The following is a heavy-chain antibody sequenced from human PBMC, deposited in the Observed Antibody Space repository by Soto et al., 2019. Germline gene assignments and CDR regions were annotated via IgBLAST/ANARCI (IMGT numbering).Heavy chain of an antibody. CDR3: ARWSYLDY. J-gene: IGHJ4*02. V-gene: IGHV3-23*01. Sequence: GGSLRLSCAASGFTFSSYALSWVRQAPGKGLEWVSTISGSDGKTFYADSVKGRFSISRDTSQSTLYLQMNSLRADDTAMYYCARWSYLDYWGQGTRVTVSS. CDR1: GFTFSSYA. D-gene: IGHD3-3*01. CDR2: ISGSDGKT.